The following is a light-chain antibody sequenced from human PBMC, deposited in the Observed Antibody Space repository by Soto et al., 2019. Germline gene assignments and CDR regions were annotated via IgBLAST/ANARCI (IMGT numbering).Light chain of an antibody. CDR1: QHITND. V-gene: IGKV1-17*01. CDR2: LAS. Sequence: DIQMTQSPSSLSASVGDTVTITCRASQHITNDCAWYQQKAGRAPKCLILLASRLQTGVPSRFSGSGSGTEFTLTMSSLQPEDFATYYCLHHNGYPPVFGQGTKVEIK. J-gene: IGKJ2*01. CDR3: LHHNGYPPV.